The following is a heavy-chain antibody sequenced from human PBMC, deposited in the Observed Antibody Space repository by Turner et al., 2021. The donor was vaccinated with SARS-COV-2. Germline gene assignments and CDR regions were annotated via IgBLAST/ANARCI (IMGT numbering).Heavy chain of an antibody. Sequence: EVQLVEYGGGLVQPGGSRRLYCAASGFTVSSNYMSWVRQAPGKGLEWVSVIYSGGSTYYADSVKGRFTISRDNSKNTLYLQMNSLRAEDTAVYYCATDLKGGRGPWGQGTLFTVSS. CDR2: IYSGGST. V-gene: IGHV3-66*02. CDR3: ATDLKGGRGP. D-gene: IGHD1-26*01. J-gene: IGHJ5*02. CDR1: GFTVSSNY.